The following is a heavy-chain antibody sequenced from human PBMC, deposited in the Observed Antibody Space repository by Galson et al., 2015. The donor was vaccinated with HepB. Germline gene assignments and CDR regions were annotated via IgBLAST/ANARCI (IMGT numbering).Heavy chain of an antibody. CDR3: AGGREDRELRFFRRIHYYYIGG. V-gene: IGHV4-30-2*01. Sequence: TLSLTCAVSGGSISSASDSWSWIRQPPGKGLEWIGEINHSGNTDANPSLKSRVTISVDTSRNQFSLKLTSVTAADTALYYCAGGREDRELRFFRRIHYYYIGGWGKGTTVIVSS. CDR1: GGSISSASDS. CDR2: INHSGNT. J-gene: IGHJ6*03. D-gene: IGHD1-7*01.